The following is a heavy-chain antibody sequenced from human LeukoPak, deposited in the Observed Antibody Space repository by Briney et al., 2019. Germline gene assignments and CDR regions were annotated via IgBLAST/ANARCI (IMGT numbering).Heavy chain of an antibody. CDR3: ARDLSPAHF. CDR1: GFSFSSPG. Sequence: GGSLRLSCTASGFSFSSPGMNWVRQAPGKGLVWVSRVNGDGTSTVYADSVKGRFTISRDNAKNTLYLQMNSLRAEDTAVYYCARDLSPAHFWGQGTLVTVSS. D-gene: IGHD2/OR15-2a*01. V-gene: IGHV3-74*01. CDR2: VNGDGTST. J-gene: IGHJ4*02.